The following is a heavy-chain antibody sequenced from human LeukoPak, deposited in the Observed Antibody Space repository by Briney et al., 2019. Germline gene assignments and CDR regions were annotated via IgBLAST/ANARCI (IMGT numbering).Heavy chain of an antibody. CDR3: ARDFAWLAEY. CDR1: GFTFSRCA. Sequence: GGSLRLSCAASGFTFSRCAMHWVRQAPPTGLGRVAVISKDGSNKSYADSVKGRFTISRDNSKNTLYLQMDSLRAEDTAVYYCARDFAWLAEYWGQGTLVTVSS. D-gene: IGHD6-19*01. V-gene: IGHV3-30-3*01. J-gene: IGHJ4*02. CDR2: ISKDGSNK.